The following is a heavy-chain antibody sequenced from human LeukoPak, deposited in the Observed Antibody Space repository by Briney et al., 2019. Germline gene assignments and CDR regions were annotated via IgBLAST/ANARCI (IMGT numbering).Heavy chain of an antibody. CDR3: AKDSDQELGSVDY. V-gene: IGHV3-23*01. Sequence: GGSLRLSCAASGFTFSSYAMSWVRQAPGKGLEWVSGVSGSGGRTYYADSVKGRLTISRDNSKNTLYLQMNSLRAEDTAVYYCAKDSDQELGSVDYWGQGTLVTVSS. D-gene: IGHD6-13*01. J-gene: IGHJ4*02. CDR2: VSGSGGRT. CDR1: GFTFSSYA.